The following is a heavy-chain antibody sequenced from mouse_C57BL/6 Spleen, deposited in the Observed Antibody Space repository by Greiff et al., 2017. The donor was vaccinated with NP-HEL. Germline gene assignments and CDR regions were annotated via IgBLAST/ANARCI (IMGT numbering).Heavy chain of an antibody. J-gene: IGHJ3*01. CDR1: GFSLTSYA. V-gene: IGHV2-9-1*01. CDR2: IWTGGGT. D-gene: IGHD2-4*01. CDR3: ARNFGVYYDYDGFAY. Sequence: QVQLQQSGPGLVAPSQSLSITCTVSGFSLTSYAISWVRQPPGKGLEWLGVIWTGGGTNYNSALKSRLSISKDNSKSQVFLKMNSLQTDDTARYYCARNFGVYYDYDGFAYWGQGTLVTVSA.